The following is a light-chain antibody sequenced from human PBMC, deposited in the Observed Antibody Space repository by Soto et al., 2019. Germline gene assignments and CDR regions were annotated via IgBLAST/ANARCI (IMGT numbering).Light chain of an antibody. CDR1: SSDVGGYNY. CDR2: DVS. V-gene: IGLV2-11*01. J-gene: IGLJ2*01. Sequence: QSALTQPRSVSGSPGQSVTISCTGTSSDVGGYNYVSWYQQNPGKAPKLMIYDVSKRPSGVSDRFSGSKSANTASLIISGLQAEDEADYYCGSYAGNTLVVFGGGTKLTVL. CDR3: GSYAGNTLVV.